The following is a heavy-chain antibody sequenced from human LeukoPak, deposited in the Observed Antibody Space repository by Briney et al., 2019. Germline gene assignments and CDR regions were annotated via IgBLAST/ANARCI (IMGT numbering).Heavy chain of an antibody. D-gene: IGHD4-17*01. J-gene: IGHJ4*02. V-gene: IGHV3-49*03. CDR3: TRDLDYGDYPFDY. CDR2: IRSKAYGGTT. CDR1: GFTFSSYW. Sequence: GGSLRLSCAASGFTFSSYWMSWFRQAPGKGLEWVGFIRSKAYGGTTGYAASVKGRFTISRDDSKSIAYLQMNSLKTEDTAVYYCTRDLDYGDYPFDYWGQGTLVTVSS.